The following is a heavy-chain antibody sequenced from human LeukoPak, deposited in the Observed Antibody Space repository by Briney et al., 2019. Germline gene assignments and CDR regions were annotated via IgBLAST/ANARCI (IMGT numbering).Heavy chain of an antibody. D-gene: IGHD4-23*01. CDR3: AKDGNPHAFDI. CDR1: GFTFSTYG. V-gene: IGHV3-30*18. J-gene: IGHJ3*02. CDR2: ISYDGSHN. Sequence: GGSLRLSCAASGFTFSTYGMHWVRQAPGKGLEWVAVISYDGSHNFHADSVKGRFTIPRDKFKNTLYLQMNSLRAEDTAVYYCAKDGNPHAFDIWGQGTMVTVSS.